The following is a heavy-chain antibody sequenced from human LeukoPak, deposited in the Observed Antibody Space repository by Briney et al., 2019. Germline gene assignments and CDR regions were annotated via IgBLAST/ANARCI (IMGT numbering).Heavy chain of an antibody. J-gene: IGHJ4*02. D-gene: IGHD3-10*01. Sequence: GASVKVSCKASGYTSTSYDINWVRQATGQGLEWVGWMNPNSGNTGYAQKFQGRVTMTRNTSISTAYMKLSSLRSEDTAVYYCARGAPRGSGIDNWGQGTLDTVSS. CDR3: ARGAPRGSGIDN. CDR2: MNPNSGNT. V-gene: IGHV1-8*01. CDR1: GYTSTSYD.